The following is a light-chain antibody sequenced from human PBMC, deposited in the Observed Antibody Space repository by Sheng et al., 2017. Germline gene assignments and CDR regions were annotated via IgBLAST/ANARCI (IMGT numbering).Light chain of an antibody. V-gene: IGKV3-15*01. Sequence: VMTQSPATLSVSPGERATLSCRASQSLNNNLAWYQQKPGQAPRLLIYGASTRATGVPARFRGSGSGTDFTLTISSLQAEDVAVYYCQQYYSTPYTFGQGTKLEIK. CDR2: GAS. CDR1: QSLNNN. J-gene: IGKJ2*01. CDR3: QQYYSTPYT.